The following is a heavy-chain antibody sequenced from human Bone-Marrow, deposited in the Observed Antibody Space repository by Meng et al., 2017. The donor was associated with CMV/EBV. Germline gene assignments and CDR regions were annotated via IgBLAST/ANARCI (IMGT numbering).Heavy chain of an antibody. D-gene: IGHD1-1*01. V-gene: IGHV3-23*01. Sequence: GESLKISCAASGFTFSSYAMSWVRQAPGKGLEWVSAMSGGVTSTYYADSVKGRFTISRDNAKNALYLQMNSLRAEDSAVYYCARDLRGTAATGTYFDYWGQGTLVTVSS. J-gene: IGHJ4*02. CDR3: ARDLRGTAATGTYFDY. CDR1: GFTFSSYA. CDR2: MSGGVTST.